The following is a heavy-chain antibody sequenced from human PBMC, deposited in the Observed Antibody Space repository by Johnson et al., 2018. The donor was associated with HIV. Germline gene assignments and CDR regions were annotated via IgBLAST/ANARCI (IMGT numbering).Heavy chain of an antibody. V-gene: IGHV3-9*01. J-gene: IGHJ3*02. Sequence: VQVVESGGGLVQPGRSLRLSCAASGFTFDDYAMHWVRQAPGKGLELVSGISWNSGSIGYADSVKGRFTISRDNAKNTLYLQMYSLRAEDTAVYFCTTRTWSDAFDIWGRGTMVTVSS. CDR1: GFTFDDYA. CDR3: TTRTWSDAFDI. D-gene: IGHD1-1*01. CDR2: ISWNSGSI.